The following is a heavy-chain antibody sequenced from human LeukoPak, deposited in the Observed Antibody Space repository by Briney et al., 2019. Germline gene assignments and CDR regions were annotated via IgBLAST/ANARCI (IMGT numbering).Heavy chain of an antibody. CDR2: ISGSGGST. V-gene: IGHV3-23*01. CDR1: GFTFSSYA. D-gene: IGHD2-15*01. Sequence: PGGSLRLSCAASGFTFSSYAMSWVRQAPGKGLEWVSAISGSGGSTYYADSVKGRFTISRDNSKNTLYLQMNSLRAEDTAVYYCAKGYCSGGSCLLIDYWGQGTLVTVSS. CDR3: AKGYCSGGSCLLIDY. J-gene: IGHJ4*02.